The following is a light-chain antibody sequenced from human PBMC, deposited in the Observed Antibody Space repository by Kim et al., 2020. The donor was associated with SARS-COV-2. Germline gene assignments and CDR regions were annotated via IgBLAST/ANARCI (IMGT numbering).Light chain of an antibody. CDR3: QHYDELTIA. CDR2: DAS. Sequence: DIQMTQSPSSLSPSVGDRVTITCQASQDINNYLNWFQQKPGKAPKLLIYDASNLETGVPSRFSGGGSGTHFIFTISSLQPEDIATYYCQHYDELTIAFGEGTRLEIK. CDR1: QDINNY. J-gene: IGKJ5*01. V-gene: IGKV1-33*01.